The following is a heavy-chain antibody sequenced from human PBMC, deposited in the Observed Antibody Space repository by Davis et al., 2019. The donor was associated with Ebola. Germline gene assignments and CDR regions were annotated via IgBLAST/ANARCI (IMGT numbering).Heavy chain of an antibody. CDR1: GFTFSNYG. Sequence: GESLKISCAATGFTFSNYGMHWVRQAPGKGLVWVSRSNSDGSSTTYADSVKGRFTISRDNAKNTLYLQMNSLRAEDTAVYYCANIGYVVSSYYGMDVWGQGTTVTVSS. D-gene: IGHD2/OR15-2a*01. CDR2: SNSDGSST. CDR3: ANIGYVVSSYYGMDV. J-gene: IGHJ6*02. V-gene: IGHV3-74*01.